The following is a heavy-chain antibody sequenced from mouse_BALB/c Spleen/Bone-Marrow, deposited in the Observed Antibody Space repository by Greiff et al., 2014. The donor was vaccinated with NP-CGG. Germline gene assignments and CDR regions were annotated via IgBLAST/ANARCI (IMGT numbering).Heavy chain of an antibody. V-gene: IGHV5-17*02. CDR3: ARDDYDYAMDY. Sequence: EVKLVESGGGLVQPGGSRKLSCAASGFTFSSFGMHWVRQAPEKGLEWVAYISSGSSTIYYADTVKGRFTISRDNPKSTLFLQMTSLRSEDTAMYYCARDDYDYAMDYWGQGTSVTVSS. CDR2: ISSGSSTI. D-gene: IGHD2-4*01. J-gene: IGHJ4*01. CDR1: GFTFSSFG.